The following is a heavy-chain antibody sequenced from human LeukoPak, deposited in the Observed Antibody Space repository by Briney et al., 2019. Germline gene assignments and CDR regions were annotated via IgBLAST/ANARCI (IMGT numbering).Heavy chain of an antibody. D-gene: IGHD3-9*01. CDR3: ASTLSVLRYFDWPSWFGY. CDR2: IYSSGST. J-gene: IGHJ4*02. V-gene: IGHV4-61*02. Sequence: SETLSLTCTVSGGSISSDNHYWSWIRQPAGKGLEWIGRIYSSGSTNYNPSLKSRVTISVDTSKNQFSLKLRSVTAADTAVYYCASTLSVLRYFDWPSWFGYWGQGTLVTVSS. CDR1: GGSISSDNHY.